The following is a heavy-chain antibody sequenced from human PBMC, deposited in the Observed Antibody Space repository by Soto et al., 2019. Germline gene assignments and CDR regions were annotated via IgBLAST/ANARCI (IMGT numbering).Heavy chain of an antibody. D-gene: IGHD3-3*01. Sequence: SETLSLTCTVSGGSISSYYWSWIRQPPGKGLEWIGYIYYSGSTNYNPSLKSRVTISVDTSKNQFSLKLSSVTAADTTVYYCARGRFWSGYLFDYWGQGTLVTVSS. J-gene: IGHJ4*02. CDR1: GGSISSYY. CDR2: IYYSGST. V-gene: IGHV4-59*01. CDR3: ARGRFWSGYLFDY.